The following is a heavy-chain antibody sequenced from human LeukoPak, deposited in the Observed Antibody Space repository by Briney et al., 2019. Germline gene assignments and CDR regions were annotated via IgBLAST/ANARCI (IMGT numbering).Heavy chain of an antibody. CDR3: AKDLEQSYSGWSTSYDA. V-gene: IGHV3-23*01. D-gene: IGHD6-19*01. Sequence: PGGSLRLSCAASGFTFSWHAMSWVRQVPGKRLEWVSAISSGAGNTGYVDSVKGRFTISRDNSKSTIYLQMNSLRAEDTAIYYCAKDLEQSYSGWSTSYDAWGQGTLVTVSS. J-gene: IGHJ5*02. CDR1: GFTFSWHA. CDR2: ISSGAGNT.